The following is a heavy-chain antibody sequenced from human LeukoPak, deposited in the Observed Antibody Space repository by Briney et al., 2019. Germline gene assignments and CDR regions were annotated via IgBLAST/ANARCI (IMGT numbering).Heavy chain of an antibody. J-gene: IGHJ4*02. V-gene: IGHV1-18*01. CDR2: ISAYNGNT. D-gene: IGHD4-17*01. CDR1: GYTFTSYG. Sequence: ASVKVSCKASGYTFTSYGISWVRQAPGQGLEWMGWISAYNGNTNYAQKLQGRVTMTTDTSTSTAYMELRSLRSDDTAVYYCARHSDDYGDYTPSYWGQGTLVTVS. CDR3: ARHSDDYGDYTPSY.